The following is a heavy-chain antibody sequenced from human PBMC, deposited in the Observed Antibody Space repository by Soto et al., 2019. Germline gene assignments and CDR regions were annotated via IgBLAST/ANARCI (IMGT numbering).Heavy chain of an antibody. CDR1: GFSLNNNGVG. D-gene: IGHD3-10*01. CDR3: ARKPSVYVSGNYFGFHFDS. V-gene: IGHV2-5*02. CDR2: IFWDDEK. Sequence: QITLNESGPTLVKPTQTLTLTCSFSGFSLNNNGVGVGWVRQPPGKALEWLALIFWDDEKRYRPSLRSRLTITKDTSKNQVVLTMNNMDPADTGPYYCARKPSVYVSGNYFGFHFDSWGQGALVIVSS. J-gene: IGHJ4*02.